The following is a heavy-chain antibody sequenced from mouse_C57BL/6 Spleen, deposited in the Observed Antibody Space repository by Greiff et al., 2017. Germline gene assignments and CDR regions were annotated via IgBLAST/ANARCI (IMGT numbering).Heavy chain of an antibody. V-gene: IGHV1-72*01. J-gene: IGHJ4*01. D-gene: IGHD1-1*01. CDR1: GYTFTSYW. CDR2: IDPNSGGT. CDR3: VITTVVATPYAMDY. Sequence: VQLQQPGAELVKPGASVKLSCKASGYTFTSYWMHWVKQRPGRGLEWIGRIDPNSGGTKYNEKFKSKATLTVDKPSSTAYMQLSSLTSEDSAVYYFVITTVVATPYAMDYWGQGTSVTVSS.